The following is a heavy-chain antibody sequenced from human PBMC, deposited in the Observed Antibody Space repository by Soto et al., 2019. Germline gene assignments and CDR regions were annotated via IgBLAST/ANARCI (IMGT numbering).Heavy chain of an antibody. CDR2: IYYSGST. J-gene: IGHJ4*02. CDR1: GGSISSSSHY. CDR3: ARRPADIDTAMDY. V-gene: IGHV4-39*01. Sequence: QLQLQESGPGLVKPSETLSLTCTVSGGSISSSSHYWGWIRQPPGKGLEWIGSIYYSGSTYYNPSLKSRVTISVDTSKNQFSLKLTSVTVADTAVYYCARRPADIDTAMDYWGQGTLVTVSS. D-gene: IGHD5-18*01.